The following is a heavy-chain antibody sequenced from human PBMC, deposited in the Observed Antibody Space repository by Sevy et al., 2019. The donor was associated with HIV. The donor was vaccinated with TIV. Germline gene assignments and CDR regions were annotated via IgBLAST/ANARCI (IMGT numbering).Heavy chain of an antibody. D-gene: IGHD3-16*01. CDR1: GYSFTSYW. V-gene: IGHV5-51*01. Sequence: GESLKISCKGSGYSFTSYWIGWVRQMPGKGLEWMGIIYPGASDTRYSPSFQGQVTISADKSISTAYLQWSSLKASDTAMYYCARASDYDYVWGSYTSHPYFDYWGQGTLVTVSS. CDR3: ARASDYDYVWGSYTSHPYFDY. CDR2: IYPGASDT. J-gene: IGHJ4*02.